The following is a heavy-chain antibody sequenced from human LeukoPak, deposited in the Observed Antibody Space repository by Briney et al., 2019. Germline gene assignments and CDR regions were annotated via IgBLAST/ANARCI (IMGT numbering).Heavy chain of an antibody. CDR3: TTPLRWGLHYFNY. J-gene: IGHJ4*02. Sequence: GGSLRLSCAASGFTFSNAWMSWVRQAPGKGLEWVGRIKSKADGGTTDYAAPVKDRFTISRDDSKNTVYLQMNSLKTEDTAVYYCTTPLRWGLHYFNYWGQGTLVTVSS. CDR1: GFTFSNAW. CDR2: IKSKADGGTT. V-gene: IGHV3-15*01. D-gene: IGHD2-21*02.